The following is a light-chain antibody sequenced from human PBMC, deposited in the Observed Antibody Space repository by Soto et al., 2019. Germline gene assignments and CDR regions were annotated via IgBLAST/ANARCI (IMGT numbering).Light chain of an antibody. V-gene: IGLV1-44*01. CDR2: SNN. J-gene: IGLJ2*01. Sequence: HSVLTQPPSASGTPGQRVTISCSGRYSNIGSNTVNWYQQLPGTAPKLLIYSNNRRPSGVPDRFSGSKSGTSASLAISGLQSEDEANYYCAAWDDSLSGPVFGGGTQLTVL. CDR3: AAWDDSLSGPV. CDR1: YSNIGSNT.